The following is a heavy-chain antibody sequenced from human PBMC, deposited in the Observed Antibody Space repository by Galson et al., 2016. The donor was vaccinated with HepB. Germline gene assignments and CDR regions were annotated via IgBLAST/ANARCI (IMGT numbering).Heavy chain of an antibody. J-gene: IGHJ6*02. D-gene: IGHD6-13*01. CDR3: ASSIASAGNPYHSYGMDV. Sequence: QTGAEVKKPGESLRISCKGSGYSFTSYWISWVRQMPGKGLEWMGRIDPNDSYTNYSPSFQGHVTISADKSITTAYLQWSSLKASDTAMYYCASSIASAGNPYHSYGMDVWGQGTTVTVSS. V-gene: IGHV5-10-1*01. CDR2: IDPNDSYT. CDR1: GYSFTSYW.